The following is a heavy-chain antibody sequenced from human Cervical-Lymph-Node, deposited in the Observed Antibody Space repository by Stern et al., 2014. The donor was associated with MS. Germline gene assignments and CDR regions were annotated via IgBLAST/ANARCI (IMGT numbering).Heavy chain of an antibody. CDR1: GFTFTNYW. V-gene: IGHV3-74*01. Sequence: VQLVQSGGGLVQPGESLRLSCAASGFTFTNYWMHWVRQPPGKGLVWVSRINADGSSTDYADSVKGRFTISRDNDNNTLYLQVNSLRTEDTAVYYCARDRGGNYYDGTQYGAQGTLVIVSS. CDR3: ARDRGGNYYDGTQY. J-gene: IGHJ4*02. D-gene: IGHD3-22*01. CDR2: INADGSST.